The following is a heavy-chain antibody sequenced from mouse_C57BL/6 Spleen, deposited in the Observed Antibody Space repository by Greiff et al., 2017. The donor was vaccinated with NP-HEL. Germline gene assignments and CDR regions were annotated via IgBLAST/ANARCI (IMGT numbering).Heavy chain of an antibody. CDR3: ARSDYDYYAMDY. V-gene: IGHV1-69*01. D-gene: IGHD2-4*01. CDR2: IDPSDSYT. Sequence: QVQLQQPGAELVMPGASVKLSCKASGYTFTSYWMHWVKQRPGQGLEWIGEIDPSDSYTNYNQKFKGKSTLTVDESSSTAYMQLSSLTSEDSAVYYCARSDYDYYAMDYWGQGTSVTVSS. J-gene: IGHJ4*01. CDR1: GYTFTSYW.